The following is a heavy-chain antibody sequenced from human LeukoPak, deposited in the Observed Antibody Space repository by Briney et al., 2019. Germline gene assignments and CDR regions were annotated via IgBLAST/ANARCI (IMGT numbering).Heavy chain of an antibody. V-gene: IGHV3-33*01. D-gene: IGHD2-2*02. J-gene: IGHJ4*02. CDR3: ALLAYCSSTSCYNRDY. CDR2: IWYDGSNK. CDR1: GFTFSSYG. Sequence: GGSLRLSCAASGFTFSSYGMHWVRQAPGKGLEWVAVIWYDGSNKYYADSVKGRFTISRDNSKNTLYLQMNNLRAEDTAVYYCALLAYCSSTSCYNRDYWGQGTLVTVSS.